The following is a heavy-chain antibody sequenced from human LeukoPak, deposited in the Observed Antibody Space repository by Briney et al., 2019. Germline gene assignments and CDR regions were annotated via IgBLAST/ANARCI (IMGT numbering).Heavy chain of an antibody. CDR2: IHSGGET. Sequence: PGGSLRLSCAASGFSVSNNYMSWVRQAPGKGLEWVSVIHSGGETYYTDSVKGRFTTSRDNSKNTLYLQMNSLRAEDTAVYYCAKAPAARYSFFDYWGQGTLVTVSS. CDR1: GFSVSNNY. J-gene: IGHJ4*02. D-gene: IGHD2-21*01. V-gene: IGHV3-53*01. CDR3: AKAPAARYSFFDY.